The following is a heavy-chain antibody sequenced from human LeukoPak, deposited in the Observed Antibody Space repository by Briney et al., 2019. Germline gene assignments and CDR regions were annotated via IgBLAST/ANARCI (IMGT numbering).Heavy chain of an antibody. D-gene: IGHD3-22*01. CDR3: AKDYDSSGYYPDY. Sequence: GGSLRLSCAASGFTFSSYGMHWVRQAPGKGLEWVAFIRYEGSNKYYADSVKGRFTISRDNSKNTLYLQMNSLRAEDTAVYYCAKDYDSSGYYPDYWGQGTLVTVSS. CDR2: IRYEGSNK. J-gene: IGHJ4*02. CDR1: GFTFSSYG. V-gene: IGHV3-30*02.